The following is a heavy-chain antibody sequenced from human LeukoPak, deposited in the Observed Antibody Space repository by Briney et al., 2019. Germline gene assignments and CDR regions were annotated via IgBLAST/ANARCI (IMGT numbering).Heavy chain of an antibody. Sequence: GGSLRLSCAASGLTFSDYWMYWVRQAPGKGLEWVANIKYDGSGKYYVDSVKGRFTISRDNAKNSLYPQMNSLRVEDTAMYYCAKDWVINGYCFFDSWGQGTLVTVSS. CDR3: AKDWVINGYCFFDS. CDR1: GLTFSDYW. CDR2: IKYDGSGK. J-gene: IGHJ4*01. V-gene: IGHV3-7*03. D-gene: IGHD5-24*01.